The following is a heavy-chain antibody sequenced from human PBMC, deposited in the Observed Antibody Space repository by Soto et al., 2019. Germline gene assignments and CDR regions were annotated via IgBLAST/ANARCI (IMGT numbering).Heavy chain of an antibody. CDR1: GDSVSSNSAA. V-gene: IGHV6-1*01. Sequence: SQTLSLTCAISGDSVSSNSAAWNWIRQSPSRGLEWLGRTYYRSKWYNDYAVSVKSRITINPDTSKNQFSLQLNSVTPEDTAVYYCARDAYCSSTSCYRGYYYYGMDVWGQGTTVTVS. CDR3: ARDAYCSSTSCYRGYYYYGMDV. D-gene: IGHD2-2*02. J-gene: IGHJ6*02. CDR2: TYYRSKWYN.